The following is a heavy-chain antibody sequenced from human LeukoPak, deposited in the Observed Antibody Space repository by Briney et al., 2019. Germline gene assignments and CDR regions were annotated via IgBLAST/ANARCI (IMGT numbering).Heavy chain of an antibody. CDR1: GFTFDDYA. Sequence: GGSLRLSCAASGFTFDDYAMHWVRHAPGKGLEWVSGISWNSGSIGYADSVKGRFTISRDNAKNSLYLQMNSLRAEDTALYYCAKASGYSSSWYGGYFDYWGQGTLVTVSS. CDR2: ISWNSGSI. CDR3: AKASGYSSSWYGGYFDY. V-gene: IGHV3-9*01. D-gene: IGHD6-13*01. J-gene: IGHJ4*02.